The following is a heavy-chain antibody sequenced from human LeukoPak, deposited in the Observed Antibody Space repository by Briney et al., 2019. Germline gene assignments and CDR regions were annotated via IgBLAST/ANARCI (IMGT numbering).Heavy chain of an antibody. V-gene: IGHV4-39*01. J-gene: IGHJ4*02. CDR1: GGSISSSSYY. CDR2: IYYSGST. Sequence: PSETLSLTCTVSGGSISSSSYYWGWIRQPPGKGLEWIGSIYYSGSTYYNPSLKSRVTISVDTSKNQFSLKLSSVTAADTAVYYCARQGDYIGYWGQETLVTVSS. CDR3: ARQGDYIGY.